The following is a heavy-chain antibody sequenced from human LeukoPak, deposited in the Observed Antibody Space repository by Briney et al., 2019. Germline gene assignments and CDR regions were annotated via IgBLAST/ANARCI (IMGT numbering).Heavy chain of an antibody. D-gene: IGHD3-16*02. CDR2: ISWNSGSI. Sequence: GGSLRLSCAASGFTFDDYAMHWVQQAPGKGLEWVSGISWNSGSIGYADSVKGRFTISRDNAKNSLYLQMNSLRAEDMALYYCAKDIGRLGELSPHFDYWGQGTLVTVSS. CDR1: GFTFDDYA. CDR3: AKDIGRLGELSPHFDY. V-gene: IGHV3-9*03. J-gene: IGHJ4*02.